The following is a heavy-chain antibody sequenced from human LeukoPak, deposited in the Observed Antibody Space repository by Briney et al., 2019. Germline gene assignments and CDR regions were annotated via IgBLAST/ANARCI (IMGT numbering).Heavy chain of an antibody. CDR2: VYYSGST. Sequence: SSETLSLTCTVSGGSISSRSYYWGWIRQPPGKGLEWIGSVYYSGSTYYNPSLKSRVTISLDTSKNQFSLKLSSVAAADTAVYYCARESGYIYGPYYFDYWGQGTLVTVSS. J-gene: IGHJ4*02. V-gene: IGHV4-39*07. CDR1: GGSISSRSYY. CDR3: ARESGYIYGPYYFDY. D-gene: IGHD5-18*01.